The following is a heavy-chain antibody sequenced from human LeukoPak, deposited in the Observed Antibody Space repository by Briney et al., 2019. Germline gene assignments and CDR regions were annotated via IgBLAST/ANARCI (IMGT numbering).Heavy chain of an antibody. CDR2: IHPEDSYS. CDR1: GSFFIRHW. V-gene: IGHV5-51*01. Sequence: GASLDISWQASGSFFIRHWIGWVRQVPGKGLGWMGVIHPEDSYSRYNAAFQGQATLSVDESTSTAYLQLSRLKASDTAIYYCARQNHYYYYMDVWGRGTTVTASS. J-gene: IGHJ6*03. CDR3: ARQNHYYYYMDV.